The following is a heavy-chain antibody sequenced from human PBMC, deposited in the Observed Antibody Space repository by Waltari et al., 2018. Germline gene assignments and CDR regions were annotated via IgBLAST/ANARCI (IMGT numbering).Heavy chain of an antibody. Sequence: EVQLLESGGGLVQPGGSLRLSCAASGFTFSSYAMSWVRQAPGKGLEWVSAISGSGGSTYYADSVKGRFTISRDNSKNTLYLQMNSLRAEDTAVYYCAKWTSVWGSGYDAFDIWGQGTMVTVSS. V-gene: IGHV3-23*01. CDR1: GFTFSSYA. CDR3: AKWTSVWGSGYDAFDI. J-gene: IGHJ3*02. CDR2: ISGSGGST. D-gene: IGHD3-10*01.